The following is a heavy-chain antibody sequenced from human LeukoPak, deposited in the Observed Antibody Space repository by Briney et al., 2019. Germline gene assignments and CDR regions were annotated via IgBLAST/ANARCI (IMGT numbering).Heavy chain of an antibody. CDR1: GSTFTSYG. Sequence: ASVKVSCKASGSTFTSYGISWVRQAPGQGLEWMGWISAYNGNTNFAQKLQGRVTMTTDTSTSTAYMELRSLRSDDTAVYYCAREGAKEYGSGSYYPDYWGKGTLVTVSS. J-gene: IGHJ4*02. CDR2: ISAYNGNT. CDR3: AREGAKEYGSGSYYPDY. V-gene: IGHV1-18*01. D-gene: IGHD3-10*01.